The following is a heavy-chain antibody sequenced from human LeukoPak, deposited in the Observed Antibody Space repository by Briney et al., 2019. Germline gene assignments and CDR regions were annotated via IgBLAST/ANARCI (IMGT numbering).Heavy chain of an antibody. CDR1: GGTFISHA. Sequence: ASVKVSCKASGGTFISHAISWVRQAPGQGLEWVGGIIPIFGTTNYAQKFQGRVTITTDESTSTGYMELRSLRSDDTAVYYCARGDSGYDYGFDNWGQGTLVTVSS. CDR2: IIPIFGTT. CDR3: ARGDSGYDYGFDN. J-gene: IGHJ4*02. D-gene: IGHD5-12*01. V-gene: IGHV1-69*05.